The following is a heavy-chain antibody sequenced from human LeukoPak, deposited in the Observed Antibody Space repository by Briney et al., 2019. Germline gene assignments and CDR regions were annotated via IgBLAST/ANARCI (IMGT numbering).Heavy chain of an antibody. CDR1: GGSFSGYY. Sequence: PSETLSLTCAVYGGSFSGYYWSWIRQPPGKGLEWIGEINHSGSTNYNPSLKSRVTISVDTSKNQFSLKLSSVTAADTAVYYCARQVEMALDYYYYGMDVWAKGPRSPSP. D-gene: IGHD5-24*01. J-gene: IGHJ6*02. CDR3: ARQVEMALDYYYYGMDV. V-gene: IGHV4-34*01. CDR2: INHSGST.